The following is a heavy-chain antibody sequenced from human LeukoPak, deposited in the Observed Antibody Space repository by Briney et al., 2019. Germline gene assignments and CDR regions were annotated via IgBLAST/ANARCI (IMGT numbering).Heavy chain of an antibody. Sequence: PSETLSLTCTVSGVSISSSSYYWGWIRQPPGKGLEWTGSIYNSWSTYYNSSLKSRVTISVDTSKNQFSLKLSSVSAADTAVYYCALSLGEPFGYWGQGTLVTVSS. J-gene: IGHJ4*02. CDR2: IYNSWST. CDR1: GVSISSSSYY. CDR3: ALSLGEPFGY. V-gene: IGHV4-39*01. D-gene: IGHD3-16*01.